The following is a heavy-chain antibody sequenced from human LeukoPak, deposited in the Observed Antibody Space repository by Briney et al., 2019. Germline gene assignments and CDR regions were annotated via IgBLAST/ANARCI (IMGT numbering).Heavy chain of an antibody. CDR1: GFTFSSYE. V-gene: IGHV3-48*03. D-gene: IGHD3-9*01. CDR2: ISSSGSTI. J-gene: IGHJ6*03. Sequence: GGSLRLFCAASGFTFSSYEVKWVRQAPGEGLEWVSYISSSGSTIYYADSVKGRFTISRDKAKNSLYLEMYSLRAEDTAVYYCARDFIHILTDNMDAWGKGTTVTISS. CDR3: ARDFIHILTDNMDA.